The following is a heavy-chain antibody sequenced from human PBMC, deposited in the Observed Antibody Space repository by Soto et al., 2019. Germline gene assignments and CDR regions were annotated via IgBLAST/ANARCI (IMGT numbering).Heavy chain of an antibody. V-gene: IGHV1-3*01. CDR2: INPDSGNT. CDR3: GRATFCFLFDRNGYYLDAIDI. CDR1: GYSFTNSD. D-gene: IGHD3-22*01. Sequence: ASVKVSCKASGYSFTNSDIHWLRQAPGQRLKWMGWINPDSGNTKYSQNFQDRVTITRDTSTTTVSLELSSLRSEDTAMYYCGRATFCFLFDRNGYYLDAIDICAQG. J-gene: IGHJ3*02.